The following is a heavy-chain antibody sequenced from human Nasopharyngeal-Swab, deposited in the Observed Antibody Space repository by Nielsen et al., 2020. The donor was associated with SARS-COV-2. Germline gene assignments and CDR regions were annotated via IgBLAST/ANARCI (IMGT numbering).Heavy chain of an antibody. V-gene: IGHV4-34*01. J-gene: IGHJ4*02. CDR1: GGSFSGYY. CDR3: ARDVGFIDPAY. Sequence: SETLSLTCAVYGGSFSGYYWSWIRQPPGKGLEWIGEINHSGSTNYNPSLKSRVTISVDTSKNQFSLKLSSVTAADTAVYYCARDVGFIDPAYWGQGTLVTVSS. D-gene: IGHD6-25*01. CDR2: INHSGST.